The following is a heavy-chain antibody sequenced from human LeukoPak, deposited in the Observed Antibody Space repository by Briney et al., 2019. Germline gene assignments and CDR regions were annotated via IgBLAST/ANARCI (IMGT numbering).Heavy chain of an antibody. CDR3: TTYSVGATIHSTFDF. J-gene: IGHJ4*02. V-gene: IGHV3-15*01. Sequence: GGSLRLSCAAPGFTLRDAWMTWVRQAPGEGLEWVGRIKSRANGGTTDYAAPVKGRFTISRDDSKNTLYLQMNSLKTEDTAVYYCTTYSVGATIHSTFDFWGQGALVTVSS. CDR1: GFTLRDAW. CDR2: IKSRANGGTT. D-gene: IGHD1-26*01.